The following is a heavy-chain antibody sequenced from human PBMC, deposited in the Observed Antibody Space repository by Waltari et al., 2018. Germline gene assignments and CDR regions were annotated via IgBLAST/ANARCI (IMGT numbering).Heavy chain of an antibody. Sequence: EVQPVQAGGEVKKPGATVKISCKVSGYPLTDYYMQWVQQAPGKGLEWMGLVDPEDGETIYAEKFQDRVTITADTSTDTAYMELSSLRSEDTAVYYCATEGRWELFFDYWGQGTLVTVSS. V-gene: IGHV1-69-2*01. CDR3: ATEGRWELFFDY. D-gene: IGHD1-26*01. CDR2: VDPEDGET. CDR1: GYPLTDYY. J-gene: IGHJ4*02.